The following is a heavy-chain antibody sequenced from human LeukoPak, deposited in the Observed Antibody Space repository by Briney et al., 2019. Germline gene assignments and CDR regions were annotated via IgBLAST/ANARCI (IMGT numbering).Heavy chain of an antibody. CDR2: IYYSGST. Sequence: SETLSLTCTVSGGSISSSSYYWGWIRQPPGKGLEWIGSIYYSGSTYYNPSLKSRVTISVDTSKNQFSLKLSSVTAADTAVYYCARDGEEGAFDIWGQGTMVTVSS. V-gene: IGHV4-39*07. CDR3: ARDGEEGAFDI. CDR1: GGSISSSSYY. D-gene: IGHD3-10*01. J-gene: IGHJ3*02.